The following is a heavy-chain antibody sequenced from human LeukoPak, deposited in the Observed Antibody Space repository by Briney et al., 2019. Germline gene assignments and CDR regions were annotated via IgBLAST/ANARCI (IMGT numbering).Heavy chain of an antibody. Sequence: ASVKVSCKASGYTFTGYYMHWVRQAPGQGLEWMGWMNPNSGGTNYAQRFQGRVTMTRDTSISTAYMELSRLRSDDTAVYYCARGYYDFWSGYYTGLDYWGQGTLVTVSS. V-gene: IGHV1-2*02. CDR3: ARGYYDFWSGYYTGLDY. CDR2: MNPNSGGT. CDR1: GYTFTGYY. J-gene: IGHJ4*02. D-gene: IGHD3-3*01.